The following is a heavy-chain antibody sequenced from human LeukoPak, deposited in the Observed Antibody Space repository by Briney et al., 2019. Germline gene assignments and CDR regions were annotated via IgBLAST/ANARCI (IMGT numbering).Heavy chain of an antibody. D-gene: IGHD5-18*01. CDR2: IYSGGST. Sequence: PGGSLRLSCAASGLTVSSNYMSWVRQAPGKGLEWVSVIYSGGSTYYADSVKGRFTISRDNSKNTLYLQMNSLRAEDTAVYYCARARSKGYSYEFDYWGQGTLVTVSS. J-gene: IGHJ4*02. V-gene: IGHV3-53*01. CDR3: ARARSKGYSYEFDY. CDR1: GLTVSSNY.